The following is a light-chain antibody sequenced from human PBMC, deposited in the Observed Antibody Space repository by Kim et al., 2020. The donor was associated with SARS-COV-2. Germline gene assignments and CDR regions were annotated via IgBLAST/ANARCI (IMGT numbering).Light chain of an antibody. V-gene: IGLV1-44*01. CDR3: ATWDDSLDVWM. J-gene: IGLJ3*02. Sequence: GQRVTISCSGSSSNIGSNTVNWYQQFPGTAPNLLIDSNDRRPSGVSDRVSCSKSGTSASLAISGLQSVDEADYYCATWDDSLDVWMFGGGTKLTVL. CDR2: SND. CDR1: SSNIGSNT.